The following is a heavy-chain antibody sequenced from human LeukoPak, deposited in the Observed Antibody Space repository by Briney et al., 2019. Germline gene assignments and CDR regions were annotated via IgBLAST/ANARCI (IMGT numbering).Heavy chain of an antibody. CDR1: GGSISGYY. CDR2: IDYSGST. Sequence: SETLSLTCTVSGGSISGYYWSWIRQPPGKGLEWIGYIDYSGSTNYNSPLKSRVTISVDTSKNQFSLKLTSVTAADTAVYCCARVVGATGHSDYWGQGTLVTVSS. CDR3: ARVVGATGHSDY. D-gene: IGHD1-26*01. V-gene: IGHV4-59*01. J-gene: IGHJ4*02.